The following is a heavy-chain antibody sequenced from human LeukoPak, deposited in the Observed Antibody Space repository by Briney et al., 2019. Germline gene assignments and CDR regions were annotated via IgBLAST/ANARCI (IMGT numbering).Heavy chain of an antibody. D-gene: IGHD2-21*02. V-gene: IGHV3-30*18. CDR3: AKSPFGVVTAFDY. J-gene: IGHJ4*02. CDR1: GFTFSSYG. CDR2: ISYDGSNK. Sequence: PGGSLRLSCAASGFTFSSYGMHWVRQAPGKGLEWVAVISYDGSNKYYADSVKGRFTISRDNPKNTLYLQMNSLRAEDTAVYYCAKSPFGVVTAFDYWGQGTLVTVSS.